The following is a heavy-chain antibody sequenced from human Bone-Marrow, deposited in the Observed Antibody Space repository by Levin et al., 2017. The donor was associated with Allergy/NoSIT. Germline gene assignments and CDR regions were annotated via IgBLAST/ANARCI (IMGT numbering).Heavy chain of an antibody. D-gene: IGHD3-22*01. CDR3: ARDGTYYYESSGTYFYDY. Sequence: NPSETLSLTCSVSGVSVHSYFWSWIRQPAGQGPEWIGRIYSPETTTVNPSLESRVTMSLDTPKNQLTLKLSSVTAADTAVYYCARDGTYYYESSGTYFYDYWGPGTPVTVS. CDR1: GVSVHSYF. CDR2: IYSPETT. J-gene: IGHJ4*02. V-gene: IGHV4-4*07.